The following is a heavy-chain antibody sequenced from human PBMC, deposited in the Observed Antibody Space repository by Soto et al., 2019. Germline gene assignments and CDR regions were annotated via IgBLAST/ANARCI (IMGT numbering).Heavy chain of an antibody. J-gene: IGHJ3*02. CDR3: ARDSTYYDFWSGYILPEDAFDI. CDR2: ISAYNGNT. D-gene: IGHD3-3*01. V-gene: IGHV1-18*01. Sequence: QVQLVQSGAEVKKPGASVKVSCKASGYTFTSYGISWVRQAPGQGLEWMGWISAYNGNTNYAQKLQGRVTMTTDTSTSTAYMELRSLRSDDTAVYYCARDSTYYDFWSGYILPEDAFDIWGQVTMVTVSS. CDR1: GYTFTSYG.